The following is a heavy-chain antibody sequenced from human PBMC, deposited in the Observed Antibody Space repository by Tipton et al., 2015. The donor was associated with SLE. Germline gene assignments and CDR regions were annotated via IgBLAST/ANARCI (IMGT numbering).Heavy chain of an antibody. Sequence: TLSLTCTVSGGSISSYCWSWIRQPPGKGLEWIGYIYYSGSTNYNPSLKSRVTISVDTSKNQFSLKLSSVTAADTTVYYCARDLGSSGSFDYWGQGTLVTVPS. D-gene: IGHD6-13*01. V-gene: IGHV4-59*01. J-gene: IGHJ4*02. CDR1: GGSISSYC. CDR3: ARDLGSSGSFDY. CDR2: IYYSGST.